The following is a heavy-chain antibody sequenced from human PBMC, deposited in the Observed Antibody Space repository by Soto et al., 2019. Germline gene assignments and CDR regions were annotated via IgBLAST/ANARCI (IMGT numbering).Heavy chain of an antibody. CDR3: ARRSPSWAFDI. CDR1: GFTFSNYA. Sequence: EVPLLESGGGLVQSGGSLRLSCAASGFTFSNYAMNWVRQAPGKGLEWVSVISGSGSSTYYADSVKGRFSISRDHSKNMLYLQMSSLRAEDTAVYYCARRSPSWAFDIWGQGTMVTVSS. V-gene: IGHV3-23*01. CDR2: ISGSGSST. J-gene: IGHJ3*02. D-gene: IGHD2-15*01.